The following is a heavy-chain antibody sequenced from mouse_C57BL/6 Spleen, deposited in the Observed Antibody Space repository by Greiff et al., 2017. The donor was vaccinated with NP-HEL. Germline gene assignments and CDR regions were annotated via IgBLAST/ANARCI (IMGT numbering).Heavy chain of an antibody. CDR1: GFTFSSNG. CDR2: ISSGGSYT. J-gene: IGHJ1*03. CDR3: ARHKEATVVATGYWYFDV. Sequence: EVKLMESGGDLVKPGGSLKLSCAASGFTFSSNGMSWVRQTPDKRLEWVATISSGGSYTYYPDSVKGRFTISRDNAKNTLYLQMSSLKSEDTAVYYCARHKEATVVATGYWYFDVWGTGTTVTVSS. V-gene: IGHV5-6*01. D-gene: IGHD1-1*01.